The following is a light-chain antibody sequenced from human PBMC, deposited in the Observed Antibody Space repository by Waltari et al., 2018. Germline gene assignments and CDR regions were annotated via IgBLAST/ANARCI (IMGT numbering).Light chain of an antibody. CDR1: QSISSY. V-gene: IGKV1-39*01. CDR2: AAS. CDR3: QQSYSTPLFT. J-gene: IGKJ3*01. Sequence: IQMTQSPSSLSASVAHRVTITCRASQSISSYLNWYQQKPGNAPKLLIYAASSLQSGVPSRFSGSGSGTEFTLTISSLQPEDFATYYCQQSYSTPLFTFGPGTKVDIK.